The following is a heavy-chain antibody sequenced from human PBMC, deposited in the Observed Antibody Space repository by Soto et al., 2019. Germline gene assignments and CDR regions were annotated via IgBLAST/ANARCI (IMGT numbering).Heavy chain of an antibody. CDR3: ASSNYDILTGYGY. Sequence: GGSLRLSCAASGFTFSSYNMNWVRQAPGKGLEWVSSISSSSSYIYYADSVKGRFTISRDNAKNSLYLQMNSLRAEDTAVYYCASSNYDILTGYGYWGQGTLVTVSS. V-gene: IGHV3-21*01. J-gene: IGHJ4*02. CDR1: GFTFSSYN. D-gene: IGHD3-9*01. CDR2: ISSSSSYI.